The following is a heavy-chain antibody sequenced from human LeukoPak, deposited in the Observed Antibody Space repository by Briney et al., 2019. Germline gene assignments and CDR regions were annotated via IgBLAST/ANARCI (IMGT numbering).Heavy chain of an antibody. CDR1: GGSVSDYY. Sequence: NPSETLSLTCTISGGSVSDYYWSWIRQSPGKGLEWIGYIYHTGSTSYSPSLKSRVTISADTSQNQFSLKLSSVTAADTALYYCARDFAGGYGARQYYYYMDVWGNGTAVTVSS. J-gene: IGHJ6*03. V-gene: IGHV4-59*02. D-gene: IGHD4-17*01. CDR2: IYHTGST. CDR3: ARDFAGGYGARQYYYYMDV.